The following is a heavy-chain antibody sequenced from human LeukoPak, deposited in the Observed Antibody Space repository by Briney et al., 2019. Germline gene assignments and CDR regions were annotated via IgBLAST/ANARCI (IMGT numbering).Heavy chain of an antibody. CDR3: ASKGYDSSVRYFQH. D-gene: IGHD3-22*01. CDR1: GFTFSSYSM. J-gene: IGHJ1*01. Sequence: GSLRLSCAASGFTFSSYSMNWVRQPPGKGLEWIGEIYHSGSTNYNPSLKSRVTISIDKSKSQFSLKLSSVTAADTAVYYCASKGYDSSVRYFQHWGQGTLVTVSS. CDR2: IYHSGST. V-gene: IGHV4-4*02.